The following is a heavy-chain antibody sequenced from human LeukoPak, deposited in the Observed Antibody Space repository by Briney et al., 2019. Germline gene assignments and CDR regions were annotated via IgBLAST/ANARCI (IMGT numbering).Heavy chain of an antibody. CDR3: AKAVRSMVTGGGYFDS. J-gene: IGHJ4*02. D-gene: IGHD3-10*01. V-gene: IGHV3-23*01. CDR1: GFACSNYA. Sequence: AGGSLRRSCAAPGFACSNYAMSWVRQAPGKGLEWVSSLSGGGDSSYYADSVMGRFTTSRDNSKNTLDLQMNSLRAKDTAVYYCAKAVRSMVTGGGYFDSWGQGTLVTVSS. CDR2: LSGGGDSS.